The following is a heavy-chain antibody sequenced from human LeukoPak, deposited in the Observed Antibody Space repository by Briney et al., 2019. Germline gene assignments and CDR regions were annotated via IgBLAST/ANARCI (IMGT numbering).Heavy chain of an antibody. CDR1: GFTFSDYY. V-gene: IGHV3-11*04. J-gene: IGHJ3*02. Sequence: GGSLRLSCAASGFTFSDYYMSWIRQAPGKGLEWISYISSSGITIFYADSVKGRFTISRDNAKNSLYLQMNSLRAEDMAVYYCARPSYQLLRGGAFDIWGQGTMVTVSS. CDR2: ISSSGITI. CDR3: ARPSYQLLRGGAFDI. D-gene: IGHD2-2*01.